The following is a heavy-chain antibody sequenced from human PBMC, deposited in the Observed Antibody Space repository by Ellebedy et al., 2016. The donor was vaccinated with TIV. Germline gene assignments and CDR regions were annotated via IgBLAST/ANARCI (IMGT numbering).Heavy chain of an antibody. Sequence: AGSLRLSCVDSGITFSNHWMHWVRHAPGKGLVWVSRLNTIGSSTSYADSVKGRFTISRDHAKNSLYLQMNSLRDEDTAVYYCAKDAIAAVGTGLYYGMDVWGQGTTVIVSS. CDR1: GITFSNHW. CDR3: AKDAIAAVGTGLYYGMDV. CDR2: LNTIGSST. V-gene: IGHV3-74*01. J-gene: IGHJ6*02. D-gene: IGHD6-13*01.